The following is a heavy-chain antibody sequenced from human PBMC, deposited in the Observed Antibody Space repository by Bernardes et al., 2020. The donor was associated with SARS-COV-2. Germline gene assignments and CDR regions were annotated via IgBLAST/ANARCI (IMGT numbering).Heavy chain of an antibody. CDR1: EFTFSSYA. CDR3: ARDRGGSYPYSFDY. CDR2: ITSSSSYK. D-gene: IGHD1-26*01. J-gene: IGHJ4*02. Sequence: GGSLRLSCAASEFTFSSYAMSWVRQAPGKGLEWVSSITSSSSYKYYADSVKGRFTISRDNAKNSLYLQMSSLKAEDTAVYYCARDRGGSYPYSFDYWGQGSLVTVSS. V-gene: IGHV3-21*03.